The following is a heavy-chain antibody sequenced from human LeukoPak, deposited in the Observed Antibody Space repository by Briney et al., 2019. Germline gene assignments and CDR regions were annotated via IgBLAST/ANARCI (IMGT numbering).Heavy chain of an antibody. Sequence: GGSLRLSCAASGFTFSSYAMGWVRQAPGKGLEWVSAISGSGGSTYYADSVKGRFTISRDNSKNTLYLQMNSLRAEDTAVYYCAKHYGSGSYHNYWGQGTLVTVSS. D-gene: IGHD3-10*01. CDR2: ISGSGGST. J-gene: IGHJ4*02. CDR1: GFTFSSYA. V-gene: IGHV3-23*01. CDR3: AKHYGSGSYHNY.